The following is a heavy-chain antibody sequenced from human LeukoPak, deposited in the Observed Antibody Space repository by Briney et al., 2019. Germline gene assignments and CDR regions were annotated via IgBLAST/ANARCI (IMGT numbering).Heavy chain of an antibody. J-gene: IGHJ4*02. CDR1: GFAFNTYT. D-gene: IGHD4-17*01. CDR3: ARDYYGDFGFDY. V-gene: IGHV3-30*04. CDR2: ISSDQTNK. Sequence: GGSLRLSCSASGFAFNTYTMHWVRQAPGKGLEWVAVISSDQTNKYYADSVKGRLTISRDNSRAKLFLQVNSLRAEDTAIYYCARDYYGDFGFDYWGQGTLVTVSS.